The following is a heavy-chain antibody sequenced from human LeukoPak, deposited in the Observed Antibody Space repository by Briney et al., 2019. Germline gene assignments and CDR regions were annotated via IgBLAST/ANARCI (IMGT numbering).Heavy chain of an antibody. CDR3: ARDQGYSYGGDYYYMDV. D-gene: IGHD5-18*01. Sequence: PSETLSLTCTVSGGSISSYYWSWIRQPPGKGLEWIGYIYYSGSTNYNPSLKSRVTISVDTSKNQFSLKLSSVTAADTAVYYCARDQGYSYGGDYYYMDVWGKGTTVTISS. CDR1: GGSISSYY. V-gene: IGHV4-59*01. CDR2: IYYSGST. J-gene: IGHJ6*03.